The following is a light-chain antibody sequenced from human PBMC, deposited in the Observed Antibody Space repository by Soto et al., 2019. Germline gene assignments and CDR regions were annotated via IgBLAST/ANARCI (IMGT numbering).Light chain of an antibody. CDR2: DVS. CDR1: QSISNW. J-gene: IGKJ2*01. Sequence: DIQMTQSPSTLSASVGDRVTITCRASQSISNWLAWYQQKPGKAPKLLIYDVSSLESGVSSRFSGSGSGTEFTLTISSLQPDDFATYYCHQYNSYSYTFGQGTKLEIK. CDR3: HQYNSYSYT. V-gene: IGKV1-5*01.